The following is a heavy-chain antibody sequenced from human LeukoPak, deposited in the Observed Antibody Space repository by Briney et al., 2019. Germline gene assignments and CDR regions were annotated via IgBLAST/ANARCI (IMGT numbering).Heavy chain of an antibody. CDR2: IWYDGSIK. Sequence: GGSLRLSCEASGFTFSRYAIHWVRQAPGKGLEWVALIWYDGSIKYHADSVKGRFTISRDNSKNTLYLQMNSLRAEDTAVYYCAKDPKSCTGGSCYPKSYFDSWGQGSLVTVSS. V-gene: IGHV3-33*06. CDR3: AKDPKSCTGGSCYPKSYFDS. J-gene: IGHJ4*02. CDR1: GFTFSRYA. D-gene: IGHD2-15*01.